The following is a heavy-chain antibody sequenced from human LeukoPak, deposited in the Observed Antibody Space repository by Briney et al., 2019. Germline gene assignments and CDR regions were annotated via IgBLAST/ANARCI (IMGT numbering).Heavy chain of an antibody. CDR3: ARASIIVVVPAARGPFDY. Sequence: SETLSLTCTVSGGSISSSSYYWGWIRQPPGKELEWIGSIYYSGSTYYNPSLKSRVTISVDTSKNQFSLKLSSVTAADTAVYYCARASIIVVVPAARGPFDYWGQGTLVTVSS. J-gene: IGHJ4*02. D-gene: IGHD2-2*01. CDR2: IYYSGST. CDR1: GGSISSSSYY. V-gene: IGHV4-39*01.